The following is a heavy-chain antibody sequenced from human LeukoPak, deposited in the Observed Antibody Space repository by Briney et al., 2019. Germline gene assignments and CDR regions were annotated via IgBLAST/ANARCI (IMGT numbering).Heavy chain of an antibody. V-gene: IGHV3-7*01. J-gene: IGHJ4*02. CDR3: ARRYFDY. CDR2: IKEDGSEK. CDR1: GFTFGGYW. Sequence: GGSLRLSCAASGFTFGGYWMSWVRQAPGKGLEWVANIKEDGSEKYYVDSVKGRFTISRDNAKNPLFLQMNSLRAEDTAVYYCARRYFDYWGQGTLVTVSS.